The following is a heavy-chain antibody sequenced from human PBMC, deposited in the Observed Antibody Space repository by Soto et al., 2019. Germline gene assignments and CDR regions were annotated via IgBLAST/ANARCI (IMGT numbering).Heavy chain of an antibody. CDR3: ARPTKYDILTGYHY. Sequence: GESLKISCQGSGYNFASYWIGWVRQMPGKGLEWMGIIYPGDSDTKYSPSFQGQVTISADESISTAYLQWSSLKASDTAMYYCARPTKYDILTGYHYWGQGTVVTVSS. V-gene: IGHV5-51*01. CDR2: IYPGDSDT. J-gene: IGHJ4*02. CDR1: GYNFASYW. D-gene: IGHD3-9*01.